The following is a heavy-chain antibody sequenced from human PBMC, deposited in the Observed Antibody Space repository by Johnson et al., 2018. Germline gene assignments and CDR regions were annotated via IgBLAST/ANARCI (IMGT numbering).Heavy chain of an antibody. V-gene: IGHV3-33*01. CDR2: IWFDASHE. CDR3: ARDGQQLAPYTMDV. CDR1: GYTFRNPA. J-gene: IGHJ6*02. D-gene: IGHD6-13*01. Sequence: VQLLESGGGVVQPGGSLRLSCEASGYTFRNPAMHWVRQAPGKGLEWVAQIWFDASHEYYADSVNGRFSISRDNSKNTVFLQMNSLRDVDTAVYYCARDGQQLAPYTMDVWGQGTTVTVSS.